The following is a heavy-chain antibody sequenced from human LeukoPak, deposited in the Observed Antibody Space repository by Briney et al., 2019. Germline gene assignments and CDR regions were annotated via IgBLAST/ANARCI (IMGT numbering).Heavy chain of an antibody. V-gene: IGHV4-38-2*01. Sequence: SETLSLTCAVSGYSISSGYYWGWIRQPPGKGLEWIGSNTGSTYYNPSLQSRVTISLDSPKNQFSLKLTSVTAADTAVYYCASGGTAVVMALTYYFDPWGQGTPVTVSS. D-gene: IGHD3-22*01. CDR1: GYSISSGYY. CDR3: ASGGTAVVMALTYYFDP. J-gene: IGHJ4*02. CDR2: NTGST.